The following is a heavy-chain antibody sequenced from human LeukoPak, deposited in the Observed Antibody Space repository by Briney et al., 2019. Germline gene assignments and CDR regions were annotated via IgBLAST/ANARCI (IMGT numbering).Heavy chain of an antibody. J-gene: IGHJ4*02. D-gene: IGHD5-18*01. Sequence: PGRSLRLSCAASGFTFSSYAMHWVRQAPGRGLEWVAVISYDGSNKYYADSVKGRFTISRDNSKNTLYLQMNSLRAEDTAVCYCARGGSYGYLLEIDYWGQGTLVTVSS. CDR2: ISYDGSNK. CDR1: GFTFSSYA. CDR3: ARGGSYGYLLEIDY. V-gene: IGHV3-30*04.